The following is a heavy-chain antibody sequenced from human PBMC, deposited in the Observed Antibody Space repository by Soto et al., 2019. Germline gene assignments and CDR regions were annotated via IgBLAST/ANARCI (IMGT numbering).Heavy chain of an antibody. Sequence: PGESLKISCKGSGYSFTSYWIGWVRQMPWKGLEWMGIIYPGDSDTRYSPSFQGQVTISADKSISTAYLQWSSLKASDTAMYYCARGGNYDSSGYYWNGYYFDYWGQGTLVTVSS. CDR2: IYPGDSDT. D-gene: IGHD3-22*01. V-gene: IGHV5-51*01. CDR1: GYSFTSYW. J-gene: IGHJ4*02. CDR3: ARGGNYDSSGYYWNGYYFDY.